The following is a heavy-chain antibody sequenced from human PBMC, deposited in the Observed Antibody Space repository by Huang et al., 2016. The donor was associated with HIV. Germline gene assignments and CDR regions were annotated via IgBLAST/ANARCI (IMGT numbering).Heavy chain of an antibody. J-gene: IGHJ5*02. CDR2: ITQSGRT. CDR1: GDSLSGFF. V-gene: IGHV4-34*01. CDR3: ARGRGTSWSFFDT. D-gene: IGHD2-2*01. Sequence: VRLDQWGAGLLKPSETLTLTGAVYGDSLSGFFWSWIRQSPGRGREWIGGITQSGRTNYNPSLKSRVTIAIDTAKKQFSLKLKSVTADDTSTYYCARGRGTSWSFFDTWGQGSFVTVSS.